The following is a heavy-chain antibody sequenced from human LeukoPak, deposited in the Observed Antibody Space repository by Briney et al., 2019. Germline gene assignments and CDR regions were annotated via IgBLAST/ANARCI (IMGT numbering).Heavy chain of an antibody. CDR1: GYTFTGYY. D-gene: IGHD2-15*01. CDR2: INPNSGDT. CDR3: ARVPGGLSYYFDL. J-gene: IGHJ4*02. V-gene: IGHV1-2*02. Sequence: GASVKVSCKASGYTFTGYYMHWVRQAPGQGLEWMGWINPNSGDTNYAQKFQGRVIMTRDTSMSTAYMELSRLRSDDTAEYFCARVPGGLSYYFDLWGQGTLVAVSS.